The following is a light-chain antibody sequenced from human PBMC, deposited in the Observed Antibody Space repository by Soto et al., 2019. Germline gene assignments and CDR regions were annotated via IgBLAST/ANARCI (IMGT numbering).Light chain of an antibody. J-gene: IGLJ3*02. V-gene: IGLV1-44*01. CDR3: AAWDDSLHGMV. CDR2: TNN. CDR1: SSNIGSNT. Sequence: QSVLTQPPSASGTPGQRVTISCSGSSSNIGSNTVNWYQQLPGTAPKVLIYTNNQRPSGVPERFSGSKSGTSASLAISGLQSEDESDYYCAAWDDSLHGMVFGGGTKLTVL.